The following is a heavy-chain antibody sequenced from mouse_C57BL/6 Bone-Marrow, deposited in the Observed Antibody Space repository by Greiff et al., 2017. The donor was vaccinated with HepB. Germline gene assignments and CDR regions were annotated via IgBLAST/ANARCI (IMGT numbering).Heavy chain of an antibody. V-gene: IGHV5-12*01. D-gene: IGHD4-1*01. J-gene: IGHJ1*03. CDR3: ASPLGLGWYFDV. CDR2: ISNGGGST. Sequence: EVQGVESGGGLVQPGGSLKLSCAASGFTFSDYYMYWVRQTPEKRLEWVAYISNGGGSTYYPDTVKGRFTISRDNAKNTLYLQMSRLKSEDTAMYYCASPLGLGWYFDVWGTGTTVTVSS. CDR1: GFTFSDYY.